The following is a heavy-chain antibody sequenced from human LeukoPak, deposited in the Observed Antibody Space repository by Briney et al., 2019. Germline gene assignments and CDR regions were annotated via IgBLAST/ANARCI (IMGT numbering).Heavy chain of an antibody. D-gene: IGHD1-26*01. Sequence: ASVKVSCKASGYTFTSYGISWVRQAPGQGLEWMGWISAYNGNTNYAQKLQGRVTMTTDTSTGTAYMELRSLRSDDTAVYYCARDDIVGATEWFDPWGQGTLVTVSS. CDR3: ARDDIVGATEWFDP. CDR2: ISAYNGNT. J-gene: IGHJ5*02. V-gene: IGHV1-18*01. CDR1: GYTFTSYG.